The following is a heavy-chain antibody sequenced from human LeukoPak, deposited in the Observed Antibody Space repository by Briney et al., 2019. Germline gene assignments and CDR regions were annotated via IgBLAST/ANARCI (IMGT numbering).Heavy chain of an antibody. CDR2: ISGSGDNT. D-gene: IGHD1-26*01. J-gene: IGHJ4*02. CDR1: GFTFSSYA. V-gene: IGHV3-23*01. Sequence: GGSLRLSCAASGFTFSSYAMSWVRQPPGKGLEWVSGISGSGDNTYYADSVKGRFTISRDNSKNTLYLQMNSLRAEDTAVYYCAKDRTSGMVAHFDYWGQGTLVTVSS. CDR3: AKDRTSGMVAHFDY.